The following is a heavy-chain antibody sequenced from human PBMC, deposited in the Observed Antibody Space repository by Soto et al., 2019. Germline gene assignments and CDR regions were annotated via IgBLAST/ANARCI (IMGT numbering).Heavy chain of an antibody. J-gene: IGHJ4*02. CDR2: INAGNGNK. V-gene: IGHV1-3*01. CDR1: GYTFTSYA. CDR3: ARDIFFGPVVAATRLDY. D-gene: IGHD2-15*01. Sequence: GASVKVSCKASGYTFTSYAMHCVRQAPGKRLEWMGWINAGNGNKKYSQKFQGRVTITRDTSASTAYMELSSLRFEVTAVYYCARDIFFGPVVAATRLDYWGQGTLVTV.